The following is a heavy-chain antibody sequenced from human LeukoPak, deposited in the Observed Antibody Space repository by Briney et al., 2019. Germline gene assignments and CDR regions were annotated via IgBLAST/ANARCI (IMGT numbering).Heavy chain of an antibody. CDR1: GASISSYY. Sequence: SETLSLTCTVSGASISSYYWSWIRQPPGKGLEWIGYIYYSGSTNYNPSLKSRVTISVDTSKNQFSLKLSSVTAADTAVYYCAGGPNGYDSPDYWGQGTLVTVSS. V-gene: IGHV4-59*01. J-gene: IGHJ4*02. CDR3: AGGPNGYDSPDY. D-gene: IGHD5-12*01. CDR2: IYYSGST.